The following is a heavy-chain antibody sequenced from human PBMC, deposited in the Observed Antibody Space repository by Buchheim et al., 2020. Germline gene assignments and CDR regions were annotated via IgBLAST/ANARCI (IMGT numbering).Heavy chain of an antibody. CDR2: VYRSGIT. V-gene: IGHV4-4*02. CDR1: GDSISSDNW. J-gene: IGHJ4*02. Sequence: QVQLQESGPGLVKPSGTLSLTCAVSGDSISSDNWWSWVRQPPGQGLEWIAEVYRSGITNYNPSLKSRVTISIDKSQNQFSPKLTSMTAADTAVYYCASVSFYGDSNFDCWGQGTL. CDR3: ASVSFYGDSNFDC. D-gene: IGHD4-17*01.